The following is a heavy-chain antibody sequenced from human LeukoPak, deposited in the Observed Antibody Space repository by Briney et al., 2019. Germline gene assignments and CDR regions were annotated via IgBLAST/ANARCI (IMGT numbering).Heavy chain of an antibody. V-gene: IGHV1-18*01. CDR2: ISAYNGNT. J-gene: IGHJ4*02. CDR1: GYTFTSYG. D-gene: IGHD6-19*01. CDR3: AREMAVAGSGVIDF. Sequence: ASVKVSCKASGYTFTSYGISWVRQAPGQGLEWMGWISAYNGNTNYAQKLQGRVTMTTDTSTSTAYMELRSLRSDDTAVYYCAREMAVAGSGVIDFWGQGTLVTVSS.